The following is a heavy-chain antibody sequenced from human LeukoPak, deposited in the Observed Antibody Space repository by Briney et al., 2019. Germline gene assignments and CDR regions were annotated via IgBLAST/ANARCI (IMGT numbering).Heavy chain of an antibody. Sequence: PSETLSLTCTVSGGSISSYYWSWIRQPPGKGLEWIGYIYYSGSTNYNPSLKSRVTISVDTSKNQFSLKLSSVTAADTAVYYCARSISDPPYYYYYMDVWGKGTTVTVSS. J-gene: IGHJ6*03. D-gene: IGHD2-21*01. CDR2: IYYSGST. CDR1: GGSISSYY. V-gene: IGHV4-59*01. CDR3: ARSISDPPYYYYYMDV.